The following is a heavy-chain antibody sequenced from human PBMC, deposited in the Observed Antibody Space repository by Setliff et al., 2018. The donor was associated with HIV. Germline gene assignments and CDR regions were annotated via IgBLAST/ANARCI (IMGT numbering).Heavy chain of an antibody. Sequence: PSETLSLTCAVSGQSISSGNYWGWIRQPPGKGLEWIGSIYHSGSTYYNPSLKSRVTLSVDTSKNYFSLKLRSVTAADTAVYYCARVRQVSDFGDYEYFFDSWGQGTLVTVSS. CDR2: IYHSGST. D-gene: IGHD4-17*01. J-gene: IGHJ4*02. CDR3: ARVRQVSDFGDYEYFFDS. CDR1: GQSISSGNY. V-gene: IGHV4-38-2*01.